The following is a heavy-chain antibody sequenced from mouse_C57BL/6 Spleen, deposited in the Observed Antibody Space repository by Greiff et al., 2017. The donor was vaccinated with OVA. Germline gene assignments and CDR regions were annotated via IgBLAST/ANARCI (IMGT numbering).Heavy chain of an antibody. Sequence: VQLQQPGAELVRPGSSVKLSCKASGYTFTSYWMDWVKQRPGQGLEWIGNIYPSDSETHYNQKFKDKATLTVDKSSSTAYMQLSSLTSEDSAVYYCARDGTRAMDYWGQGTSVTVSS. CDR2: IYPSDSET. J-gene: IGHJ4*01. D-gene: IGHD4-1*01. CDR3: ARDGTRAMDY. CDR1: GYTFTSYW. V-gene: IGHV1-61*01.